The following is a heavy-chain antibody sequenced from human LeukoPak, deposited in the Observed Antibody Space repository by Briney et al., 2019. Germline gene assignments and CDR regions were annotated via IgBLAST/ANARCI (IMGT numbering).Heavy chain of an antibody. Sequence: ASVKVCCKASGYTFTSYGISWVRQAPGQGLEWMGWISAYNGNTNYAQKLQGRVTMTTDTSTSTAYMELRSLRSDDTAVYYCARARYYYDSSGYYGNWFDPWGQGTLVTVSS. CDR3: ARARYYYDSSGYYGNWFDP. J-gene: IGHJ5*02. CDR1: GYTFTSYG. D-gene: IGHD3-22*01. CDR2: ISAYNGNT. V-gene: IGHV1-18*01.